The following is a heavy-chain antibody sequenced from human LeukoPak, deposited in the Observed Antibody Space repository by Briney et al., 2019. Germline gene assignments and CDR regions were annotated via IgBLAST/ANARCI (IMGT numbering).Heavy chain of an antibody. CDR3: ARDVDGTYYYYGMDV. V-gene: IGHV1-8*01. CDR2: MNPNSGNT. D-gene: IGHD5-12*01. CDR1: GYTSTSYD. J-gene: IGHJ6*02. Sequence: ASVKVSCKASGYTSTSYDINWVRQATGQGLEWMGWMNPNSGNTGYAQKFQGRVTMTRNTSISTAYMELSRLRSEDTAVYYCARDVDGTYYYYGMDVWGQGTTVTVSS.